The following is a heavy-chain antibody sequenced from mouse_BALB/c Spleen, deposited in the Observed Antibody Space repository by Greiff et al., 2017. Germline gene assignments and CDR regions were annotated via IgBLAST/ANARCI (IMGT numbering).Heavy chain of an antibody. D-gene: IGHD6-1*01. V-gene: IGHV3-2*02. CDR1: GYSITSDYA. Sequence: VQLQQSGPGLVKPSQSLSLTCTVTGYSITSDYAWNWIRQFPGNKLEWMGYISYSGSTSYNPSLKSRISITRDTSKNQFFLQLNSVTTEDTATYYCARGRHYYFDYWGQGTTLTVSS. J-gene: IGHJ2*01. CDR2: ISYSGST. CDR3: ARGRHYYFDY.